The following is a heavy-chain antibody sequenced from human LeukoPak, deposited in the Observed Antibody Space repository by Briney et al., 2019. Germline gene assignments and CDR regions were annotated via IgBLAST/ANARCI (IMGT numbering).Heavy chain of an antibody. J-gene: IGHJ4*02. Sequence: GSLRLSCAASGFTFSSYAMSWVRQAPGKGLEWIGSIYYSGSTYYNPSLKSRVTISVDTSKNQFSLKLSSVTAADTAVYHCARERGLYGGHFDYWGQGTLVTVSS. CDR1: GFTFSSYA. D-gene: IGHD4-23*01. CDR2: IYYSGST. CDR3: ARERGLYGGHFDY. V-gene: IGHV4-39*07.